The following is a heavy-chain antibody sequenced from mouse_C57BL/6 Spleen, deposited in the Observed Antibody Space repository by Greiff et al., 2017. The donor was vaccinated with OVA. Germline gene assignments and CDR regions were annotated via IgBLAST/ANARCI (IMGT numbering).Heavy chain of an antibody. V-gene: IGHV1-54*01. CDR1: GYAFTNYL. CDR2: INPGSGGT. D-gene: IGHD2-1*01. J-gene: IGHJ4*01. CDR3: ARNDYGRDYAMDY. Sequence: VQRVESGAELVRPGTSVKVSCKASGYAFTNYLIEWVKQRPGQGLEWIGVINPGSGGTNYNEKFKGKATLTADKSSSTAYMQLSSLTSEDSAVYFCARNDYGRDYAMDYWGQGTSVTVSS.